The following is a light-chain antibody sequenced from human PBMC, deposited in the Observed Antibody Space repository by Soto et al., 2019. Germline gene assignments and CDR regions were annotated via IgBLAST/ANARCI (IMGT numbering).Light chain of an antibody. CDR1: ESLVYYNGETY. CDR2: KVS. CDR3: MQGSHWPYT. J-gene: IGKJ2*01. Sequence: DVVLTQSPLSLPVTLGQPASISCRSDESLVYYNGETYLNWFQQRPGQSPRRLISKVSNRDSGVPDRFSGSGSGTDFTLKISRVEAEDVGLYYGMQGSHWPYTFGQGTKVEIK. V-gene: IGKV2-30*01.